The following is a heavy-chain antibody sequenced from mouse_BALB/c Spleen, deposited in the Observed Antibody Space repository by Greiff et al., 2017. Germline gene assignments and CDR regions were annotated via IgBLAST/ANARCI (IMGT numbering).Heavy chain of an antibody. V-gene: IGHV1S56*01. CDR1: GYTFTSYY. CDR3: ARHDGYYVGDYAMDY. D-gene: IGHD2-3*01. Sequence: QVQLKQSGPELVKPGASVRISCKASGYTFTSYYIHWVKQRPGQGLEWIGWIYPGNVNTKYNEKFKGKATLTADKSSSTAYMQLSSLTSEDSAVYFCARHDGYYVGDYAMDYWGQGTSVTVSS. J-gene: IGHJ4*01. CDR2: IYPGNVNT.